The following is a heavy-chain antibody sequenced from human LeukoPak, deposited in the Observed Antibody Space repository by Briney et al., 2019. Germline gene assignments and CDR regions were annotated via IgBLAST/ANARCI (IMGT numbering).Heavy chain of an antibody. D-gene: IGHD6-13*01. V-gene: IGHV4-59*01. CDR2: IYYSGST. Sequence: PSETLSLTCTVSGGSISSYYWSWIRQPPGKGLEWIGYIYYSGSTNYNPSLKSRVTISVDTSKNQFSLKLSSVTAADTAVYYCARAVSQNTAVFDYWGQGTLVTVSS. CDR1: GGSISSYY. J-gene: IGHJ4*02. CDR3: ARAVSQNTAVFDY.